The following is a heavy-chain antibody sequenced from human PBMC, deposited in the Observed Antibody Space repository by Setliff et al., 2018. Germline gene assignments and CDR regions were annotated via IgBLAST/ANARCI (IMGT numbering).Heavy chain of an antibody. Sequence: PGGSLRLSCAASGFTFSSYAMSWVRQAPGKGLEWVSAISGSGGSTYYADSVKGRFTISRDNSKNSLYLQMSSLRAEDTAMYYCARGHTIGALLRHFDCWGQGTLVTVSS. CDR2: ISGSGGST. CDR3: ARGHTIGALLRHFDC. D-gene: IGHD1-1*01. V-gene: IGHV3-23*01. CDR1: GFTFSSYA. J-gene: IGHJ4*02.